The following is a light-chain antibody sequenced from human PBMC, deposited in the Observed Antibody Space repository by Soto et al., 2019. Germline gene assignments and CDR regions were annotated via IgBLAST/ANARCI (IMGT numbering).Light chain of an antibody. CDR2: GAS. CDR1: QSVSSNY. V-gene: IGKV3-20*01. J-gene: IGKJ2*02. CDR3: QQYGSPPWT. Sequence: EIVLTQSPGTLSLSPGERATLSCRATQSVSSNYLAWYQQKPGQAPRLLMYGASSRATDIPHRFSGSGSGTDFALHSSRLEPEDFAVYFCQQYGSPPWTFGQGTKLEIK.